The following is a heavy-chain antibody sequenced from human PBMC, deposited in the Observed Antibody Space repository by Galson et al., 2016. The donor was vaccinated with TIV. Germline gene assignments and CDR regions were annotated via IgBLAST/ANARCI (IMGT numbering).Heavy chain of an antibody. Sequence: SLRLSCAASGFTFSSWPMSWVRRAPGKGLEWVSAISASGGNTFYADSVKGRFIISRDNSKKTLYLQMDSLRAEATAVYYCAKSFQYFYDNSGYFPYGFHIWGRGTMVTVSS. V-gene: IGHV3-23*01. D-gene: IGHD3-22*01. CDR2: ISASGGNT. CDR3: AKSFQYFYDNSGYFPYGFHI. J-gene: IGHJ3*02. CDR1: GFTFSSWP.